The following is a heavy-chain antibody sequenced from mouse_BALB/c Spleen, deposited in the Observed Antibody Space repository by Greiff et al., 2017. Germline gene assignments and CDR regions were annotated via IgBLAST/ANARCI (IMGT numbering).Heavy chain of an antibody. J-gene: IGHJ2*01. CDR1: GFTFSSYA. Sequence: DVKLVESGGGLVKPGGSLKLSCAASGFTFSSYAMSWVRQTPEKRLEWVASISSGGSTYYPDSVKGRFTISRDNARNILYLQMSSLRSEDTAMYYCAREGGFDYWGKGTTLTVSS. CDR3: AREGGFDY. CDR2: ISSGGST. V-gene: IGHV5-6-5*01.